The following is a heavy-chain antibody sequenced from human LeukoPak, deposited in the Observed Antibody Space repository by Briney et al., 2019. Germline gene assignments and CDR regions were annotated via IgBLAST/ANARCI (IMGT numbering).Heavy chain of an antibody. V-gene: IGHV4-34*01. CDR3: ARGPQERYDILTGYYTRPYYYYMDV. CDR1: GGSFSGYY. CDR2: INHSGSP. Sequence: SETLSVTCAVYGGSFSGYYWSWIRQPPGKGLEWIGEINHSGSPNYNPSLKSRVTISVDTSKNQFSLKLISVTAADTAVYYCARGPQERYDILTGYYTRPYYYYMDVWGKGTTVTVSS. D-gene: IGHD3-9*01. J-gene: IGHJ6*03.